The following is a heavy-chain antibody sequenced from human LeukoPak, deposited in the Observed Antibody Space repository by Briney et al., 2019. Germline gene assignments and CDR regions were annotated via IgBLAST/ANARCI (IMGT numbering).Heavy chain of an antibody. CDR1: GFTFSGYG. CDR3: TTEKGYSSSLTFDF. J-gene: IGHJ4*02. V-gene: IGHV3-23*01. D-gene: IGHD6-6*01. CDR2: ISGSGGST. Sequence: GGSLRLSCAASGFTFSGYGMSWVRQAPGKGLEWVSAISGSGGSTYYADSVKGRFTISRDNSKNTLYLQVNSLKTEDTAVYYCTTEKGYSSSLTFDFWGQGTLVTVSS.